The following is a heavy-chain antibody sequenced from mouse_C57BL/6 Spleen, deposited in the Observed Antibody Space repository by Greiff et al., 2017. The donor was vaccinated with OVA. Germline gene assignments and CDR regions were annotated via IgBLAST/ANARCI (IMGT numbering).Heavy chain of an antibody. CDR2: ISSGSSTI. CDR3: ERRDYDDYAMDY. J-gene: IGHJ4*01. CDR1: GFTFSDYG. V-gene: IGHV5-17*01. D-gene: IGHD2-4*01. Sequence: EVMLVESGGGLVKPGGSLKLSCAASGFTFSDYGMHWVRQAPEKGLEWVAYISSGSSTIYYADTVKGRFTISIDNAKNTLFLRMTSLRSEDTSMYCCERRDYDDYAMDYWGQGTSVTVSS.